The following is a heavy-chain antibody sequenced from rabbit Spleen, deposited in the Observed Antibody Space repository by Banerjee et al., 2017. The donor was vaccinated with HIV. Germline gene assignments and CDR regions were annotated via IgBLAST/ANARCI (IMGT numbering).Heavy chain of an antibody. J-gene: IGHJ4*01. CDR3: ARDLAGVIGWNFSL. CDR1: GFSFSSGYY. V-gene: IGHV1S40*01. Sequence: EEAGGGLVQPGASLPLSCKACGFSFSSGYYMCWVRQAPGKGLERVACISAGSSGSSYDASWAKGRFTISRTSSTTVALQMTRLTAADTATYCCARDLAGVIGWNFSLWGQGTLVTVS. CDR2: ISAGSSGSS. D-gene: IGHD4-1*01.